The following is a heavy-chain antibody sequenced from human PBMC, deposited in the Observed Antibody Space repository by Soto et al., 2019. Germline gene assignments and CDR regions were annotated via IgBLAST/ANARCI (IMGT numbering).Heavy chain of an antibody. CDR2: LYSDGSI. CDR3: GRWACSGYRLDY. V-gene: IGHV3-66*01. D-gene: IGHD3-22*01. CDR1: GFTVSTNS. Sequence: EVQLVESGGGLVQPGGSLRLSCAASGFTVSTNSVTWVRQAPGKGLEWVSILYSDGSIYYADSVKGRFTISRDSSKNTLYLQRNSLGAEESAVYYGGRWACSGYRLDYWGQGTLVTVSS. J-gene: IGHJ4*02.